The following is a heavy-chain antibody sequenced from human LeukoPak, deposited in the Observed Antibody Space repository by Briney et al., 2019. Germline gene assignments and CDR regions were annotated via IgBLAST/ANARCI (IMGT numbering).Heavy chain of an antibody. J-gene: IGHJ4*02. CDR1: GGSISSSSYY. CDR2: IYYSGST. V-gene: IGHV4-39*01. Sequence: SETLSLTCTVSGGSISSSSYYWGWIRQPPGKGLEWIGSIYYSGSTYYNPSLKSRVTISVDTSKNQFSLKLSSVTAADTAVYYCARRGRYYDFRSGYPSDYWGQGTLVTVSS. D-gene: IGHD3-3*01. CDR3: ARRGRYYDFRSGYPSDY.